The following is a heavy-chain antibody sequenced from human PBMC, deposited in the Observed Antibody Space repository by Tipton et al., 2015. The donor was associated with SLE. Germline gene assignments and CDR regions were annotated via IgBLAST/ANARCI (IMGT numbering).Heavy chain of an antibody. Sequence: TLSLTCTVSGGSISSGSYYWTWIRQPPGKGLEWIGSLYYGGTTYYNPSLKSRVTISVGTSKNQFSLKLNSVTAADTAVYYCARGGRGDGGNPFDPWGQGTLVTVSS. D-gene: IGHD4-23*01. V-gene: IGHV4-39*07. J-gene: IGHJ5*02. CDR3: ARGGRGDGGNPFDP. CDR2: LYYGGTT. CDR1: GGSISSGSYY.